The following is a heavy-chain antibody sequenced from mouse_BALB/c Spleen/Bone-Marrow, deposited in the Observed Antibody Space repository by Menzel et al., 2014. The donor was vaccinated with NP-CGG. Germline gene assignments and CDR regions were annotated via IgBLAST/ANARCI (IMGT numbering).Heavy chain of an antibody. CDR2: IDTSYTYT. CDR1: GYTFTDYW. J-gene: IGHJ3*01. D-gene: IGHD2-13*01. V-gene: IGHV1-69*01. Sequence: QVQLQQPGAELVMPGASVKMSCKASGYTFTDYWIHWVKQRPGQGLEWIGAIDTSYTYTTYNQKFKGKATLTVDASSSTAYIQLSSLTSEGSAVYYCANIYYGDYGRFSYWGQGTLVTVSA. CDR3: ANIYYGDYGRFSY.